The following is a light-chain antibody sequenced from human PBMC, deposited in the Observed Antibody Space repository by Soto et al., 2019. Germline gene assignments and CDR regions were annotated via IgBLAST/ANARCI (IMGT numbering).Light chain of an antibody. CDR3: SSYAGSNDLV. J-gene: IGLJ3*02. CDR2: EVS. CDR1: SSDVGGYNY. Sequence: QSALTQPPSASGSPGQSVTISCIGTSSDVGGYNYVSWYQQHPGKAPKLIISEVSKRPSGVPDRFSGSKSGNTASLTVSGLQAEDEADYFCSSYAGSNDLVFAGGTKLTVL. V-gene: IGLV2-8*01.